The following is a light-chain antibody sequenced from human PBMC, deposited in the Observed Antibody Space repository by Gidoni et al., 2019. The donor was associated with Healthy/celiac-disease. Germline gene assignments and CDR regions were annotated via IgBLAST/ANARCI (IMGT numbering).Light chain of an antibody. Sequence: EIVITQSPATLSVSPGERATLSCRASQSVSSNLAWYQQKPGHAPRLLIYGASTRATGIPARFSGSASGTEFTLTISSLQSEDFAVYYCQQYNTWPTFGQGTRLEIK. CDR1: QSVSSN. V-gene: IGKV3-15*01. CDR2: GAS. J-gene: IGKJ5*01. CDR3: QQYNTWPT.